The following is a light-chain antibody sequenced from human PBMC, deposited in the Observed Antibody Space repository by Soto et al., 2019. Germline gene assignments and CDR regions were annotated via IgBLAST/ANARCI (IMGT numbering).Light chain of an antibody. J-gene: IGKJ4*01. CDR2: GAS. Sequence: EIVLTQSPGTLSLSPGERATFSCRASQSVSSSYLAWYQQKPGQAPRLLIYGASSRATGIPDRFSGSGSGTDFTLTISRLEPEDFAVDYCQQYGSSPLTFGGGTKVEIK. CDR1: QSVSSSY. V-gene: IGKV3-20*01. CDR3: QQYGSSPLT.